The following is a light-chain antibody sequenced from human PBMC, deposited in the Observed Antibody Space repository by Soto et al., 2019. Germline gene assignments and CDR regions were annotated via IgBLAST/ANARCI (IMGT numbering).Light chain of an antibody. CDR1: QSVSSSY. Sequence: EIVLTQSPGTLSLSPGERATLSCRASQSVSSSYLGWYQQKPGQAPRLLIYGASSRATGIPDRFSGSGSGTDFTLTIARLEPEDFAVYYCQLYGDSPPRTFGQRTKVEIK. CDR2: GAS. CDR3: QLYGDSPPRT. V-gene: IGKV3-20*01. J-gene: IGKJ1*01.